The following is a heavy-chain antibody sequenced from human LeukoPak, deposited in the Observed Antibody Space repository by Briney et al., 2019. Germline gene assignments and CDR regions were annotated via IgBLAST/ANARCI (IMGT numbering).Heavy chain of an antibody. V-gene: IGHV1-2*02. CDR1: GYTFTGYY. CDR3: ARTYYDYVWGSYGFDY. CDR2: INPNSGGT. J-gene: IGHJ4*02. D-gene: IGHD3-16*01. Sequence: ASVKVSCKASGYTFTGYYMHWVRQAPGQGLEWMGWINPNSGGTNYAQKFQGRVTMTRDTSISTAYMELSRLRSDDTAVYYCARTYYDYVWGSYGFDYWAREPWSPSPQ.